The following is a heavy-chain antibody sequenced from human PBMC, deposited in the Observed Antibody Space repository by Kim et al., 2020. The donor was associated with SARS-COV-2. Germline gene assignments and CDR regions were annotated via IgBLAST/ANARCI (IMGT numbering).Heavy chain of an antibody. D-gene: IGHD2-21*01. V-gene: IGHV4-31*03. CDR2: IYYTGTT. Sequence: SETLSLTCTVSGGSFSSGAYYWSWIRQHPGKGLEWIGYIYYTGTTYYNPSLRSRVSMSVDTSKNQFSLKLTSVTAADTAMYYCATYYGSAEALDYWGQGTLVTVSS. CDR1: GGSFSSGAYY. J-gene: IGHJ4*02. CDR3: ATYYGSAEALDY.